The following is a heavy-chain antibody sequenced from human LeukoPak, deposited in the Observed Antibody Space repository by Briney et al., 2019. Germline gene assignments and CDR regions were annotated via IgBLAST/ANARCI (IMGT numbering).Heavy chain of an antibody. V-gene: IGHV1-8*01. CDR1: GYTFTSYD. J-gene: IGHJ6*02. D-gene: IGHD3-3*01. CDR3: AHRTYYDFWSGMDV. Sequence: GASVKVSCKASGYTFTSYDINWVRQATGQGLEWMGWMNPNSGNTGYAQKFQGRVTMTRNTSISTAYMELSSLRSEDTAVYYCAHRTYYDFWSGMDVWDQGTTVTVSS. CDR2: MNPNSGNT.